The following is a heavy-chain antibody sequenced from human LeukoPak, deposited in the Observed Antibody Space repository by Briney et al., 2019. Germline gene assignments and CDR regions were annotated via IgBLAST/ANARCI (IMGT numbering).Heavy chain of an antibody. CDR2: IYYSGGT. V-gene: IGHV4-59*08. J-gene: IGHJ6*02. Sequence: TSETLSLTCTVSGGSISSYYWSWIRRPPGKGLEWIGYIYYSGGTHYNPSLKSRVTISVDTSKNQFSLKLSSVTAADTAVYYCARHDTIFGVVTQNYYYYGMDVWGQGTTVTVSS. D-gene: IGHD3-3*01. CDR3: ARHDTIFGVVTQNYYYYGMDV. CDR1: GGSISSYY.